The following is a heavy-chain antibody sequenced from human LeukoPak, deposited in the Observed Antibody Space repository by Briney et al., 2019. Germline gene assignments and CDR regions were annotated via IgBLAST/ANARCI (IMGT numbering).Heavy chain of an antibody. CDR3: ATRTRFLEWFY. V-gene: IGHV1-69*13. CDR1: GYTFTSYG. Sequence: SVKVSCKASGYTFTSYGISWVRQAPGQGLEWMGGIIPIFGTANYAQKFQGGVTITADESTSTAYMELSSLRSEDTAVYYCATRTRFLEWFYWGQGTLVTVSS. J-gene: IGHJ4*02. D-gene: IGHD3-3*01. CDR2: IIPIFGTA.